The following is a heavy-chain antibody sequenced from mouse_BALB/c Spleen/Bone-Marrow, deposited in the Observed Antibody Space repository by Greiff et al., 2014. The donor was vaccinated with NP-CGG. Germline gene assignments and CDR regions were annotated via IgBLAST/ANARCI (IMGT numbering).Heavy chain of an antibody. CDR1: GFNIKDTY. V-gene: IGHV14-3*02. D-gene: IGHD2-14*01. Sequence: VQLQQSGAELVKPGASVKLSCTASGFNIKDTYMHWVKQRSEQGLEWIGRIDPANGNTKYDPKFQGKATITADTSSNTAYLQLNSLTSEDTAVYYCATYYRYDRRFAYWGQGTLVTVSA. CDR2: IDPANGNT. CDR3: ATYYRYDRRFAY. J-gene: IGHJ3*01.